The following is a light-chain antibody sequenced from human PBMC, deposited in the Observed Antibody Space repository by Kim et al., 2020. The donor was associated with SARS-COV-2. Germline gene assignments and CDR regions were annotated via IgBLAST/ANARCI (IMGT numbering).Light chain of an antibody. Sequence: SSELTQDPAVSVALGQTVRITCQGDSLRSYYATWYQQKPRQAPVLVIYGRNNRPSRIPDRFSGSTSGNTASLTISGAQAEDEADFYCQSRDSGGAVIFGGGTKVTVL. CDR1: SLRSYY. CDR3: QSRDSGGAVI. J-gene: IGLJ2*01. V-gene: IGLV3-19*01. CDR2: GRN.